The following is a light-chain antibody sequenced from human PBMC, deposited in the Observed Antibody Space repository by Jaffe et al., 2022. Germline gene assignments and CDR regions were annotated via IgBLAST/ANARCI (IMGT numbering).Light chain of an antibody. J-gene: IGLJ2*01. V-gene: IGLV2-11*01. Sequence: QSALTQPRSVSGSPGQSVTISCTGTSSDIGYYNYVSWYQQHPGKAPKLMIYDVSERPSGVPDRFSGSKSGNSASLTISGLQAEDDADYYCCCYGGRYNYVVFGGGTKLTVL. CDR3: CCYGGRYNYVV. CDR1: SSDIGYYNY. CDR2: DVS.